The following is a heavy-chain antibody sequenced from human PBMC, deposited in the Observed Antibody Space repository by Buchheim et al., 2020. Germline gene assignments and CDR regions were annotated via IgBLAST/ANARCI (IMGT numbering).Heavy chain of an antibody. V-gene: IGHV4-59*01. CDR3: ARELYCGGDCGGGSIFDY. Sequence: QVQLQESGPGLVKPSETLSLTCTVSGCSISSYYWSWIRQPPGKGLEWIGYIYYSGSTNYNPSLKSRVTISVDTSKNQFSLKLSSVTAADTAVYYCARELYCGGDCGGGSIFDYWGQGTL. CDR2: IYYSGST. J-gene: IGHJ4*02. CDR1: GCSISSYY. D-gene: IGHD2-21*01.